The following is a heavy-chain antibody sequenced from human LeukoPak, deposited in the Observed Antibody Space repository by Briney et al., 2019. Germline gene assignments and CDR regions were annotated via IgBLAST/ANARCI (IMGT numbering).Heavy chain of an antibody. CDR3: TTLRPWIHPR. V-gene: IGHV3-15*01. CDR1: GFTFSGSS. D-gene: IGHD5-18*01. J-gene: IGHJ3*01. CDR2: IKSKIDGGTT. Sequence: PGGSLRLSCAASGFTFSGSSPHWVRQAPGKGLEWVGRIKSKIDGGTTDYGAPGKGRFTISRDDSKNTLYLQMNRLNTEDTAVYYCTTLRPWIHPRWGQGTMVTVSS.